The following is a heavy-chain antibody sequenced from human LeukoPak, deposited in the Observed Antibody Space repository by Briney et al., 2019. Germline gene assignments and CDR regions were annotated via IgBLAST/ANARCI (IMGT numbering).Heavy chain of an antibody. D-gene: IGHD5-18*01. J-gene: IGHJ4*02. V-gene: IGHV1-46*01. CDR3: ARDYSDRSYSYGSVSGY. CDR1: GYTVTSYY. Sequence: ASVTVSCKASGYTVTSYYMHWVRQAPGQGLEWMGIINPSGGSTSYAQKFQGRVTMTRDTSTSTVYMELSSLRSEDTAVYYCARDYSDRSYSYGSVSGYWGQGTLVTVSS. CDR2: INPSGGST.